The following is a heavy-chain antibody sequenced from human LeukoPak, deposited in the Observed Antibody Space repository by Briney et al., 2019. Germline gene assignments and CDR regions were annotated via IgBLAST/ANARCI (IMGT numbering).Heavy chain of an antibody. CDR3: AKLPYFAYFDY. D-gene: IGHD3-9*01. V-gene: IGHV3-23*01. CDR1: GFTFSSYA. Sequence: PGGSLRLSCAASGFTFSSYAMNWVRQAPGKGLEWVSAISGSGGSIYYADSVKGRFTNSRDNSKNTLYLQMNSLRAEDTAVYHCAKLPYFAYFDYWGQGTLVSVSS. CDR2: ISGSGGSI. J-gene: IGHJ4*02.